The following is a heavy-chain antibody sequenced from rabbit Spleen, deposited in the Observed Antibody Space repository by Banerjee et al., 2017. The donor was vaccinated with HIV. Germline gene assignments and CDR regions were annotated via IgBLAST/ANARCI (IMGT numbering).Heavy chain of an antibody. CDR2: INTSTGKP. Sequence: QEQLEESGGDLVKPEGSLTLTCKASGFSFSSGYDMCWVRQAPGKGLEWIACINTSTGKPVYATWAKGRFTCSKTSSTTVTLQMTSLTVADTATYFCARDTGSSFSSYGMDLWGQGTLVTVS. V-gene: IGHV1S45*01. CDR3: ARDTGSSFSSYGMDL. CDR1: GFSFSSGYD. D-gene: IGHD8-1*01. J-gene: IGHJ6*01.